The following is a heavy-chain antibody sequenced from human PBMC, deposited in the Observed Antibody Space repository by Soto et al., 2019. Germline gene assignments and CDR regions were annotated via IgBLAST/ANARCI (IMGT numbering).Heavy chain of an antibody. CDR2: INPDNGNT. J-gene: IGHJ5*02. CDR1: GYTFTRYT. D-gene: IGHD2-15*01. V-gene: IGHV1-3*01. Sequence: ASVKVSCKASGYTFTRYTMDWVLQAPGQRLEWMGWINPDNGNTKSSQKFQDRVIITRDTSASTAYMDLSSLRSEDTAVYYCARGIATGQLDPWGQGTLVTVSS. CDR3: ARGIATGQLDP.